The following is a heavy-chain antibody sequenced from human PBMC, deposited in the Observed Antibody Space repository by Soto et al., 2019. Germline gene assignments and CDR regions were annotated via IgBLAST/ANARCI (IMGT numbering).Heavy chain of an antibody. CDR1: GYTFTSYG. V-gene: IGHV1-18*01. J-gene: IGHJ5*02. CDR3: NKYSGTLSAPAA. D-gene: IGHD1-26*01. CDR2: ISAYNGNT. Sequence: ASVKVSCKASGYTFTSYGISWVRQAPGQGLEWMGWISAYNGNTNYAQKLQGRVTMTTDTSTSTAYMELRSLKTEDTAVYYCNKYSGTLSAPAALGPGTLVTVPS.